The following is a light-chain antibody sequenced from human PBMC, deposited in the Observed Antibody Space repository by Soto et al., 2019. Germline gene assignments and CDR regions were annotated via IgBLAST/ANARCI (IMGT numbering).Light chain of an antibody. J-gene: IGKJ4*01. CDR3: XXYRNWPLT. CDR1: QSVGNN. V-gene: IGKV3-15*01. Sequence: EIVMTQSPAXLSVXPGERXTLSCRASQSVGNNLAWYRQKSGQAPRLLIYGASTRATGIPARFSGSGSGTEFTLTIDSLQSXDFAVYXXXXYRNWPLTFGGGTKVEIK. CDR2: GAS.